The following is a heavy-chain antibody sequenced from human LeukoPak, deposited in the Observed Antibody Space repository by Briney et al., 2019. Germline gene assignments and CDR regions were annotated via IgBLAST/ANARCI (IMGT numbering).Heavy chain of an antibody. J-gene: IGHJ4*02. Sequence: VKVSCKASGGTFSKYTISWVRQRPGQGLEWMGGITPLFGTANYAQKFQGRVTITADESTSTAYMELSSLRSEDTAVYYCARAAYSSSYAAGYWGQGTLVTVSS. D-gene: IGHD6-6*01. CDR2: ITPLFGTA. CDR1: GGTFSKYT. V-gene: IGHV1-69*01. CDR3: ARAAYSSSYAAGY.